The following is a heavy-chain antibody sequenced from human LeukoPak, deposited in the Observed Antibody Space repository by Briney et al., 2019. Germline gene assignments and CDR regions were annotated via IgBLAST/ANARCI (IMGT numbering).Heavy chain of an antibody. D-gene: IGHD6-13*01. J-gene: IGHJ4*02. V-gene: IGHV3-21*01. Sequence: GGSLRLSCAASGFTFSSNSMNWVGQAPGKGLEGVSSISSGSTYIYYADSVQGRFTISRDNAKNSLYLQMTSLRAADTALYYCARGPTLIAAAGPYYFAYWGQGTLVTVSS. CDR2: ISSGSTYI. CDR3: ARGPTLIAAAGPYYFAY. CDR1: GFTFSSNS.